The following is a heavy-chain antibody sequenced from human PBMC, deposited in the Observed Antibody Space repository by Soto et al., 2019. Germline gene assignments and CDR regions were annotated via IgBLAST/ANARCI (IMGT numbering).Heavy chain of an antibody. CDR3: ATNGMPGQSWFDP. CDR1: GGSITSSSYY. Sequence: QLQLQESGPGLVKPSETLSLTCTVSGGSITSSSYYWGWIRQPPGKGLEWIGSIHYSGSTHYNPALKSRVTRSVDTSKNPISLKLSSVTAADTAVYSCATNGMPGQSWFDPCGQGTLATVSS. CDR2: IHYSGST. V-gene: IGHV4-39*01. D-gene: IGHD1-1*01. J-gene: IGHJ5*02.